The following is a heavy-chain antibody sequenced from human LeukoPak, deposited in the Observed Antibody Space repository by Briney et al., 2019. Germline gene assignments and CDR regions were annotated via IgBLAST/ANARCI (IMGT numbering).Heavy chain of an antibody. CDR3: ARDSFTSGIDH. CDR1: GFTFSISW. J-gene: IGHJ4*02. V-gene: IGHV3-7*01. D-gene: IGHD3-10*01. Sequence: GGSLRLSCTASGFTFSISWMSWVRQAPGKGLEWGANIKQDASEKYYVASVKGRFPISRDNAKNPLYLQMNSLRAEHTAVYYCARDSFTSGIDHWRQGALVTVSS. CDR2: IKQDASEK.